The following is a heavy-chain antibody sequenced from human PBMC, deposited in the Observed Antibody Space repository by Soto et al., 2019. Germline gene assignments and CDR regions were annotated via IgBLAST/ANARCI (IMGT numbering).Heavy chain of an antibody. CDR1: GGSFSGYY. CDR2: INHSGST. J-gene: IGHJ5*01. V-gene: IGHV4-34*01. D-gene: IGHD6-13*01. CDR3: ARVRAAAIIWFDS. Sequence: SETLSLTCAVYGGSFSGYYWSWIRQPPGKGLEWIGEINHSGSTNYNPSLKSRVTISVDTSKNQFSLKLSSVTAADTAVYYCARVRAAAIIWFDSCGQAILLSVSS.